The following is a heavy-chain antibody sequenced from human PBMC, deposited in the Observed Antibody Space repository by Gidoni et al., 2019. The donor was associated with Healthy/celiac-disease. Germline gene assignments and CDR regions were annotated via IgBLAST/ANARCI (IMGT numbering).Heavy chain of an antibody. Sequence: EVQLVESGGGLVQPGRSLRLSCTASGFTFGDYAMRWFRQAPGKGLEWVGFIRSKAYGGTTEYAASVKGRFTISRDDSKSIAYLQMNSLKTEDTAVYYCTRDRQDYYGSLWFDPWGQGTLVTVSS. D-gene: IGHD3-10*01. CDR2: IRSKAYGGTT. V-gene: IGHV3-49*03. CDR3: TRDRQDYYGSLWFDP. CDR1: GFTFGDYA. J-gene: IGHJ5*02.